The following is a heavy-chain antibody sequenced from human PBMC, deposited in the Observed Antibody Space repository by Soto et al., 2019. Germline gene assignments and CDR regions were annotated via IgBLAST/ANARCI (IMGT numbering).Heavy chain of an antibody. Sequence: SLKISCAASGFTFDDYAMHWVRQAPGKGLEWVSGISWNSGSIGYADSVKGRFTISRDNAKNSLYLQMNSLRAEDTALYYCAKDTGSPYYDSSGLDYWGQGTLVTVSS. J-gene: IGHJ4*02. CDR2: ISWNSGSI. CDR1: GFTFDDYA. D-gene: IGHD3-22*01. V-gene: IGHV3-9*01. CDR3: AKDTGSPYYDSSGLDY.